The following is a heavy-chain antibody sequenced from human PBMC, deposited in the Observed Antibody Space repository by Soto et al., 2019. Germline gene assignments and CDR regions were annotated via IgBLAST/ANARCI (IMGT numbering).Heavy chain of an antibody. J-gene: IGHJ4*02. Sequence: EVQLLESGGGLVQPGGSLRLSCAASGFTFSSYAMSWVRQAPGKGLEWGSAISGSGGSTYYADSVKGRFTISRDNSKNTLYLQMNSLRAEDTAVYYCAKGKRYSYGSDYWGQGTLVTVSS. CDR2: ISGSGGST. CDR3: AKGKRYSYGSDY. CDR1: GFTFSSYA. D-gene: IGHD5-18*01. V-gene: IGHV3-23*01.